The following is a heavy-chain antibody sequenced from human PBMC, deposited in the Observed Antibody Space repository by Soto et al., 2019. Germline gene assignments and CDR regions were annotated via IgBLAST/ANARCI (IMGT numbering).Heavy chain of an antibody. CDR1: GFTFSSYA. J-gene: IGHJ3*02. D-gene: IGHD2-21*01. CDR3: ARDAYGGAFDI. V-gene: IGHV3-23*01. Sequence: SCAASGFTFSSYAMSWVRQAPGKGLEWVSEITGSGGSTYYADSVKGRFTISRDNSKNTLYMQMNSLRAEDTAVYYCARDAYGGAFDIWGLGTMVTVSS. CDR2: ITGSGGST.